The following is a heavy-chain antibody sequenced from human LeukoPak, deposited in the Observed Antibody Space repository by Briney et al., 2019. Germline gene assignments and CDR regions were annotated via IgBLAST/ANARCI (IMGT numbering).Heavy chain of an antibody. CDR1: GFIFSNYG. D-gene: IGHD6-6*01. V-gene: IGHV3-33*01. J-gene: IGHJ4*02. CDR2: IWYDGSRI. Sequence: GGSLRLSCAASGFIFSNYGMHWVRQAPGKGLDWVAVIWYDGSRIYYADSVKGRFTISRDNSKNTLYLQMNSLRAEDTAVYYCARAYSSSSEANFDYWGRGTLVTVSS. CDR3: ARAYSSSSEANFDY.